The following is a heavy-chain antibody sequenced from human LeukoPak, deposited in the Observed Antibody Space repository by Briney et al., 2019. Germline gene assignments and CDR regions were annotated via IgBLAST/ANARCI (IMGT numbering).Heavy chain of an antibody. CDR1: GYTFNGYY. D-gene: IGHD2-2*01. CDR3: ARPPLGYCSSTSCLAFDP. CDR2: INPNSGGT. V-gene: IGHV1-2*02. J-gene: IGHJ5*02. Sequence: ASVKVSCKASGYTFNGYYMHWVRQAPGQGLEWMGWINPNSGGTNYAQKFQGRVTMTRDTSISTAYMELSRLRSDDTAVYYCARPPLGYCSSTSCLAFDPWGQGTLVTVSS.